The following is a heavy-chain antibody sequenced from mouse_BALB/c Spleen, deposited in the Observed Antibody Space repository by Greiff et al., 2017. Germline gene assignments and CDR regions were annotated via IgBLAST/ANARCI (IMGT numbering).Heavy chain of an antibody. Sequence: VHVKQSGPELVKPGASVKISCKASGYSFTGYFMNWVMQSHGKSLEWIGRINPYNGDTFYNQKFKGKATLTVDKSSSTAHMELRSLASEDSAVYYCARDDYDGYYAMDYWGQGTSVTVSS. V-gene: IGHV1-20*02. CDR3: ARDDYDGYYAMDY. D-gene: IGHD2-4*01. CDR2: INPYNGDT. CDR1: GYSFTGYF. J-gene: IGHJ4*01.